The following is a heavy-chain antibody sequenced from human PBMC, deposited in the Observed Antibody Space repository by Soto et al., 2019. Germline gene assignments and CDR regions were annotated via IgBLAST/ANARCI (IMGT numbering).Heavy chain of an antibody. CDR3: ARVSPYGDYDYYYYYMDV. D-gene: IGHD4-17*01. CDR2: ISSSSSTI. J-gene: IGHJ6*03. CDR1: GFTFSSYS. V-gene: IGHV3-48*01. Sequence: GGSLRLSCAASGFTFSSYSMNWVRQAPGKGLEWVSYISSSSSTIYYADSVKGRFTISRDNAKNSLYLQMNSLRAEDTAVYYCARVSPYGDYDYYYYYMDVWGKGTTVTVSS.